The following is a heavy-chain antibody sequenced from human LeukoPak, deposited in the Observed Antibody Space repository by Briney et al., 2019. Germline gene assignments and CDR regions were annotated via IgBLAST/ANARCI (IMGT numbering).Heavy chain of an antibody. Sequence: PSETLSLTCSASGVSISSSRYYSGWISQPPGKGLEWIGSIYYSESTNYNPALKSRFTMSVDTSKNQFSLKLSSVPAADTAVYYCARGIYTIDWGQGTLVTVSS. CDR2: IYYSEST. CDR1: GVSISSSRYY. D-gene: IGHD2-2*02. CDR3: ARGIYTID. V-gene: IGHV4-39*07. J-gene: IGHJ1*01.